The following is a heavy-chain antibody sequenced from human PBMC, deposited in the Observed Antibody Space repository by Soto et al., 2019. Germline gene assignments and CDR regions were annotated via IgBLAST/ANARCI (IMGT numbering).Heavy chain of an antibody. J-gene: IGHJ4*02. D-gene: IGHD6-19*01. V-gene: IGHV3-23*01. CDR1: GFPFRDYA. CDR2: ISGNGDSA. Sequence: VQLLESGGGLVQPGGSLRLSCAASGFPFRDYAMNWVRQAPGKGLEWVSDISGNGDSARYADSVKGRFTVSRDNSRDTLYLQMICLRVEDTAVYYCGKESRGSGWSVCNFWGQGTLVTVSS. CDR3: GKESRGSGWSVCNF.